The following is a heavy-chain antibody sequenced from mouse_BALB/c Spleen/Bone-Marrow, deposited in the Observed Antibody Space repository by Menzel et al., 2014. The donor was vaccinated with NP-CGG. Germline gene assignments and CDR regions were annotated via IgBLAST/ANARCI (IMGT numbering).Heavy chain of an antibody. D-gene: IGHD2-1*01. CDR1: VYTFTRYW. Sequence: VQLQQSGVAVVKPGAPVKLSCTASVYTFTRYWMHWVRQRPGRGLDWIGQIDPSGSETQFNHAFKDKATLTVDKSSRTASIQRSILTSEDSAVYCCARAGGNYVAWCVYWGQGTLVTVSP. V-gene: IGHV1-69*02. CDR3: ARAGGNYVAWCVY. J-gene: IGHJ3*01. CDR2: IDPSGSET.